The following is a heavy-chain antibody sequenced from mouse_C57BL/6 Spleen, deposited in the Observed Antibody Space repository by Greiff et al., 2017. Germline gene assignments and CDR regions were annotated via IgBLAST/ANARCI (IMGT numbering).Heavy chain of an antibody. V-gene: IGHV1-18*01. CDR1: GYTFTDYN. CDR3: ARWNYYGSSGYFDY. J-gene: IGHJ2*01. CDR2: INPNNGGT. D-gene: IGHD1-1*01. Sequence: EVQLQQSGPELVKPGASVKIPCKASGYTFTDYNMDWVKQSHGKSLEWIGDINPNNGGTIYNQKFKGKATLTVDKSSSTAYMELRSLTSEDTAVYYCARWNYYGSSGYFDYWGQGTTLTVSS.